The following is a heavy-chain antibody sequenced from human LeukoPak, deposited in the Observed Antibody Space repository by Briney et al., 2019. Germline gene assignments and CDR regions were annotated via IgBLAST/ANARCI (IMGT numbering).Heavy chain of an antibody. CDR2: INWNGGRT. D-gene: IGHD1-26*01. CDR3: ARAHTYSGLDY. Sequence: AGGSLRLSCAASGLHFDDYRKSWVRHARGKGVEWVSDINWNGGRTGYAHSVKGRLTISSDNAQISLYLQIIHLSGKGTSLYYCARAHTYSGLDYWGQGTLVTVSS. CDR1: GLHFDDYR. J-gene: IGHJ4*02. V-gene: IGHV3-20*04.